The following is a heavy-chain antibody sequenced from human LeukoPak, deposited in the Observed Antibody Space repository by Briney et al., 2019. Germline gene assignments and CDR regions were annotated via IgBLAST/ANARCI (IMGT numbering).Heavy chain of an antibody. J-gene: IGHJ3*02. CDR2: IYTSGST. CDR3: ARDVWFGAGRVFDI. V-gene: IGHV4-61*02. Sequence: PSETLSLTCIVSGGSTSSGSHCWSWIRQPAGRGLEWIGRIYTSGSTNYNPSLKSRVTISVDTSKNQFSLKLTSGTAADTALYYCARDVWFGAGRVFDIWGQGTMVTVSS. D-gene: IGHD3-10*01. CDR1: GGSTSSGSHC.